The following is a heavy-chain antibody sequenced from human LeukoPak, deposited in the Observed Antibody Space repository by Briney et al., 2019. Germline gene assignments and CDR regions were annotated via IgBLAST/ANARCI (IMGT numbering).Heavy chain of an antibody. CDR2: IYTSGST. CDR1: GGSISSGSYY. D-gene: IGHD1-26*01. Sequence: PSQTLSLTCTVSGGSISSGSYYWSWIRQPAGKGLEWIGRIYTSGSTNYNPSLKSRVTISVDTSKNQFSLKLSSVTAADTAVYHCARSQYSGSYYSVGYWGQGTLVTVSS. V-gene: IGHV4-61*02. CDR3: ARSQYSGSYYSVGY. J-gene: IGHJ4*02.